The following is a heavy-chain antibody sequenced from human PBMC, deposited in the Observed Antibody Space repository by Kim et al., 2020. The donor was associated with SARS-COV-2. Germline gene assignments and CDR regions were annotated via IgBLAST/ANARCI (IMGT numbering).Heavy chain of an antibody. CDR3: ARVRGLIAVAGTSVWFDP. V-gene: IGHV4-34*01. D-gene: IGHD6-19*01. Sequence: SETLSLTCAVYGGSFSGYYWSWIRQPPGKGLEWIGEINHSGSTNYNPSLKSRVTISVDTSKNQFSLKLSSVTAADTAVYYCARVRGLIAVAGTSVWFDPWGQGTLVTVSS. J-gene: IGHJ5*02. CDR1: GGSFSGYY. CDR2: INHSGST.